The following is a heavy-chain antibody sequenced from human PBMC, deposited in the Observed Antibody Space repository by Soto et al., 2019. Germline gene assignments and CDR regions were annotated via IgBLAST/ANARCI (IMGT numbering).Heavy chain of an antibody. Sequence: ASVKVSCKASGYTFTSYAMHWVRQAPGQRLEWMGWINAGNGNTKYSQKFQGRVTITRDTSARTAYMELSSLRSEDTAVYYCARGDIVLMVYAIGEAFDIWGQGTMVTVSS. J-gene: IGHJ3*02. V-gene: IGHV1-3*01. CDR3: ARGDIVLMVYAIGEAFDI. CDR1: GYTFTSYA. D-gene: IGHD2-8*01. CDR2: INAGNGNT.